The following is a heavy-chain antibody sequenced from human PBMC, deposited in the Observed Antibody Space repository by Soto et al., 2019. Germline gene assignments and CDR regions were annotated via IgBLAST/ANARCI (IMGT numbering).Heavy chain of an antibody. CDR1: GGSISSYY. V-gene: IGHV4-59*01. CDR3: ARGGAGGYKIPEDV. Sequence: SETLSLTCTVSGGSISSYYWSWIRQPPGKGLEWIGYIYYSGSTNYNPSLKSRVSISVDTSKNQFSLKLSSVTAADTAVYYCARGGAGGYKIPEDVWGQGTTVTVSS. J-gene: IGHJ6*02. D-gene: IGHD5-12*01. CDR2: IYYSGST.